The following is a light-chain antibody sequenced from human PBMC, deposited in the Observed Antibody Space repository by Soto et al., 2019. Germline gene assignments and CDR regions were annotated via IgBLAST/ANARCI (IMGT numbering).Light chain of an antibody. CDR3: TAWDDSLNGYV. CDR1: SSNIGRNS. V-gene: IGLV1-44*01. CDR2: NTN. Sequence: QSVLTQAPSASETPGQRVTISCSGRSSNIGRNSISWYQQFPGTAPKLLIYNTNQRPAGVADRFSGSKSGTSASLAIRGLQSDDEADYYCTAWDDSLNGYVFGTGTKLTVL. J-gene: IGLJ1*01.